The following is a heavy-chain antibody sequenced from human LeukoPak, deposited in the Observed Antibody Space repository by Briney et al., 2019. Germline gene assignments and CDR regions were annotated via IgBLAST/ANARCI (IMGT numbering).Heavy chain of an antibody. CDR3: ATAGNYRFDN. CDR2: ISPDGITT. V-gene: IGHV3-74*01. J-gene: IGHJ4*02. Sequence: GGSLRLSCAASGFTFDNYWIHWVRQGPGRGLVWVSRISPDGITTNYADSVKGRFTISRDNAMNTLYLQMNSLRAEDTAVYYCATAGNYRFDNWGQGTLVTVSS. D-gene: IGHD1-7*01. CDR1: GFTFDNYW.